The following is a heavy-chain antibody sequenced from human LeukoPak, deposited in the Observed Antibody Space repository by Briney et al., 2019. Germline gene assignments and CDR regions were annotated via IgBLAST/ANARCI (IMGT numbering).Heavy chain of an antibody. CDR2: INHSGST. Sequence: SETLSLTCAVYGGSFSGYYWSWIRQPPGKGLEWIGEINHSGSTNYNPSLKSRVTISVDTSKNQFSLKLSSVTAADTAVHYCARGSYLLVRTLDYWGQGTLVTVSS. D-gene: IGHD3-9*01. CDR1: GGSFSGYY. CDR3: ARGSYLLVRTLDY. V-gene: IGHV4-34*01. J-gene: IGHJ4*02.